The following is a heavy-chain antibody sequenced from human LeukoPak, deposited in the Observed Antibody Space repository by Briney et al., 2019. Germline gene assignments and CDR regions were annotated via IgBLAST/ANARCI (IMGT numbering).Heavy chain of an antibody. CDR2: ISYYNGNT. Sequence: DSLKLSCKASGYSFTSYGISWVRQAPGQGLEWMGWISYYNGNTNYAQKLQGRITMTTDTSTSTAYMELRSLRSDDTAVYYCAREEMAFDYWGQGTLVTVSS. J-gene: IGHJ4*02. V-gene: IGHV1-18*01. D-gene: IGHD5-24*01. CDR1: GYSFTSYG. CDR3: AREEMAFDY.